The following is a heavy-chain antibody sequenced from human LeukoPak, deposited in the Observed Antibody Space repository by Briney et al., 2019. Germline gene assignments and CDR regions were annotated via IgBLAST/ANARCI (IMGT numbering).Heavy chain of an antibody. D-gene: IGHD3-9*01. CDR3: ARHRRNYDILTGYYAGPLDI. J-gene: IGHJ3*02. V-gene: IGHV4-39*01. CDR2: MSYSGGT. CDR1: GGSITSSSYY. Sequence: SETLSLTCTVSGGSITSSSYYWGWIRQPPGKGLEWIGSMSYSGGTYYNPSLKSRLTISLHTSKNQFSLRLGSVTAADTAVYYCARHRRNYDILTGYYAGPLDIWGQGTKVTVSS.